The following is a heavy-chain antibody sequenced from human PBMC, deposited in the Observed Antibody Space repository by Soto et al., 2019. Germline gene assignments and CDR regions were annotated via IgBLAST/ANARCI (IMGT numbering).Heavy chain of an antibody. Sequence: SETLSLTCTVSGGSVSSGSYYWSWIRQPPGKGLEWIGYIYYSGSTNYNPSLKSRVTISVDTSKNQFSLRLSSVTAADTAVYYCAKGGEKDGYNYPYYYGMDVWGQGTTVTVSS. J-gene: IGHJ6*02. D-gene: IGHD5-12*01. V-gene: IGHV4-61*01. CDR3: AKGGEKDGYNYPYYYGMDV. CDR1: GGSVSSGSYY. CDR2: IYYSGST.